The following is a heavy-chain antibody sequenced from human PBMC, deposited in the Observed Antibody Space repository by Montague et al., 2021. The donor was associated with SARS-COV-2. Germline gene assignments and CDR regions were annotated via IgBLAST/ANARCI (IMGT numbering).Heavy chain of an antibody. V-gene: IGHV4-34*12. CDR1: GVSFTVYY. CDR2: VIYNKGT. CDR3: ARQQEFYAINGPPNF. Sequence: SETLSLTCTVAGVSFTVYYWSWIRQPPGKGLEWVGEVIYNKGTNNNPSLKTRVAISVDTSKNQFSLKLTSVTAADTAFYYCARQQEFYAINGPPNFWGQGTLVTISS. D-gene: IGHD2-8*01. J-gene: IGHJ4*02.